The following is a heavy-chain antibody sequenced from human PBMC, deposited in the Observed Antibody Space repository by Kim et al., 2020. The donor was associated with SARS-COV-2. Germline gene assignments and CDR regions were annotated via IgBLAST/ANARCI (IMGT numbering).Heavy chain of an antibody. Sequence: SETLSLTCTVSGGSVSSGSYYWSWIRQPPGKGLEWIGYIYYSGSTNYNPSLKSRVTISVDTSKNQFSLKLSSVTAADTAVYYCARGVTAARPKSAFDIWGQGTMVTVSS. V-gene: IGHV4-61*01. D-gene: IGHD6-6*01. J-gene: IGHJ3*02. CDR2: IYYSGST. CDR1: GGSVSSGSYY. CDR3: ARGVTAARPKSAFDI.